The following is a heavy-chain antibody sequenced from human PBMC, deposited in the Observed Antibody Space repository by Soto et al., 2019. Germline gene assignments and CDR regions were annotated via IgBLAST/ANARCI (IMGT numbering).Heavy chain of an antibody. CDR1: GFTSSTFG. Sequence: GGSLRLSCAGSGFTSSTFGMSWVRQAPGKGLEWVSGISGSGDNTYYAGSVKGRFTISRDKSKNTLFLQMNGLRAEDTAMYYCGGDPRGPAYWGQGPLATVSS. J-gene: IGHJ4*02. CDR2: ISGSGDNT. V-gene: IGHV3-23*01. CDR3: GGDPRGPAY.